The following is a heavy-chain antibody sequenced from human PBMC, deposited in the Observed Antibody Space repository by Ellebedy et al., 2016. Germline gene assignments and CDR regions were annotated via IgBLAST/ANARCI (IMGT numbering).Heavy chain of an antibody. CDR1: GFTFSSYG. V-gene: IGHV3-30*18. Sequence: GGSLRLXXAASGFTFSSYGMHWVRQAPGKGLEWVAVISYDGSNKYYADSVKGRFTISRDNSKNTLYLQMNSLRAEDTAVYYCAKPNDYGDSEYFQHWGQGTLVTVSS. CDR3: AKPNDYGDSEYFQH. CDR2: ISYDGSNK. J-gene: IGHJ1*01. D-gene: IGHD4-17*01.